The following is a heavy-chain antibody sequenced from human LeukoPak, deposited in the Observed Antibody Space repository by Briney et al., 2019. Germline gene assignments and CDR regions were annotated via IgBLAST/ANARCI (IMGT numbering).Heavy chain of an antibody. J-gene: IGHJ4*02. CDR1: GFTFSSYS. CDR2: ISGSGGST. Sequence: PGGSLRLSCAASGFTFSSYSMNWVRQAPGKGLEWVSAISGSGGSTYYADSVKGRFTISRDNSKNTLYLQMNSLRAEGTAVYYCAKDPGDIVVVVAEQALDYWGQGTLVTVSS. D-gene: IGHD2-15*01. V-gene: IGHV3-23*01. CDR3: AKDPGDIVVVVAEQALDY.